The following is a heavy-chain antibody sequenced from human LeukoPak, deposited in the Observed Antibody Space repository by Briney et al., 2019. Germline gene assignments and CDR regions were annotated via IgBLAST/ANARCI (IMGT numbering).Heavy chain of an antibody. Sequence: GASVKVSCKASGYTFTGYYMHWVRQAPGQGLEWMGWTSPNSGGTNYAQKFQGRVTMTRDTSISTAYMELSRLRSDDTAVYYCARDSSGWYPLTYWGQGTLVTVSS. CDR1: GYTFTGYY. CDR2: TSPNSGGT. V-gene: IGHV1-2*02. J-gene: IGHJ4*02. D-gene: IGHD6-19*01. CDR3: ARDSSGWYPLTY.